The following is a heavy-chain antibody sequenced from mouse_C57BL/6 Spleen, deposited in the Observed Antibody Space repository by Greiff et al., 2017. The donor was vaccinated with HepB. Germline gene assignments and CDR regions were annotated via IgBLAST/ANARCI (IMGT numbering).Heavy chain of an antibody. D-gene: IGHD3-2*02. CDR1: GYAFSSSW. J-gene: IGHJ2*01. V-gene: IGHV1-82*01. Sequence: VQRVESGPELVKPGASVKISCKASGYAFSSSWMNWVKQRPGKGLEWIGRIYPGDGDTNYNGKFKGKATLTADKSSSTAYMQLSSLTSEDSAVYFCARDSSGLDYWGQGTTLTVSS. CDR3: ARDSSGLDY. CDR2: IYPGDGDT.